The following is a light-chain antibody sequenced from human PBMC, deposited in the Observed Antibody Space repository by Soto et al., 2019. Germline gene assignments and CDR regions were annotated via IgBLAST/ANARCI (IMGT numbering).Light chain of an antibody. CDR3: QQSYSTPRD. CDR1: QTISSW. V-gene: IGKV1-5*03. J-gene: IGKJ5*01. Sequence: DIQMTQSPSTLSGSVGDRVTITCRASQTISSWLAWYQQKPGKAPKLLIYKASTLKSGVPSRFSGSGSGTDFILTISSLQPEDFATYYCQQSYSTPRDFGQGTRLEIK. CDR2: KAS.